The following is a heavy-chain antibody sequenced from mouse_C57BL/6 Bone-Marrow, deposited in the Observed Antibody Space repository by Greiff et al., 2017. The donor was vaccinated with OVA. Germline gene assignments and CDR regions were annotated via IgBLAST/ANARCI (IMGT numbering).Heavy chain of an antibody. V-gene: IGHV1-52*01. CDR1: GYTFTSYW. Sequence: QVQLQQSGAELVRPGSSVKLSCKASGYTFTSYWMHWVKQRPIQGLEWIGNIDPSDSETHYNQKFKDKATLTVDKSSSTSYMQLSSLTSEDSAVYYCARLNDGYYDYAMDYWGQGTSVTVSS. CDR3: ARLNDGYYDYAMDY. J-gene: IGHJ4*01. D-gene: IGHD2-3*01. CDR2: IDPSDSET.